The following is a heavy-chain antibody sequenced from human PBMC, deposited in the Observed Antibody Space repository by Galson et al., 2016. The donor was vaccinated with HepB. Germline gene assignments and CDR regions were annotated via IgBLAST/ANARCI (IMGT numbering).Heavy chain of an antibody. D-gene: IGHD6-19*01. CDR3: VLDVAGREDY. Sequence: SLRLSCAASGFTFSDYYMSWIRQAPGKGLEWVSYISSGSSHTNYADSVKGRFTISRDNAKNSLYLQMNSLRAEDTAVYYCVLDVAGREDYWGQGTLVTVSS. V-gene: IGHV3-11*03. CDR2: ISSGSSHT. CDR1: GFTFSDYY. J-gene: IGHJ4*02.